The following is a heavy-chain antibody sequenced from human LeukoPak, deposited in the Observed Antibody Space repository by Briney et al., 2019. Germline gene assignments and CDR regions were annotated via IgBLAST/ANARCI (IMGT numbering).Heavy chain of an antibody. J-gene: IGHJ5*02. CDR3: AKDYYYDSSGYYGNWFDP. Sequence: GGSLRLSCAASGFTFSSYAMSWVRQAPGKGLEWVSAISCSGGSTYYADSVKGRFTISRDNSKNTLYLQMNSLRAEDTAVYYCAKDYYYDSSGYYGNWFDPWGQGTLVTVSS. D-gene: IGHD3-22*01. V-gene: IGHV3-23*01. CDR2: ISCSGGST. CDR1: GFTFSSYA.